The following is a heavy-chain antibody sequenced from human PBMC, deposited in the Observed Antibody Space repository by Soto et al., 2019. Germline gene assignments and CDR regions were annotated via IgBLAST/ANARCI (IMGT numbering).Heavy chain of an antibody. J-gene: IGHJ6*02. CDR1: GGTFSSYT. CDR2: IIPILGIA. CDR3: ARGGRPNYYGSGIHYYYGMDV. V-gene: IGHV1-69*02. Sequence: GASVKVSCKASGGTFSSYTISWVRQAPGQGLEWMGRIIPILGIASYAQKFQGRVTITADKSTSTAYMELSSLRSEDTAVYYCARGGRPNYYGSGIHYYYGMDVWGQGTTVTVSS. D-gene: IGHD3-10*01.